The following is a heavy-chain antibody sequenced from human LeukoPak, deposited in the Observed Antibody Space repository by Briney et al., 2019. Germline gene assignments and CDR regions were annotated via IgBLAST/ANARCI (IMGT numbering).Heavy chain of an antibody. CDR1: GGTFSSYA. J-gene: IGHJ5*02. CDR3: ARNPPPAAAGIIMGFDP. Sequence: SVKVSCKASGGTFSSYAISWVRQAPGQGLEWMGRIIPILGIANYAQKFQGRVTITADKSTSTAYMELSSLRSEDTAVYYCARNPPPAAAGIIMGFDPWGQGTLVTVSS. D-gene: IGHD6-13*01. V-gene: IGHV1-69*04. CDR2: IIPILGIA.